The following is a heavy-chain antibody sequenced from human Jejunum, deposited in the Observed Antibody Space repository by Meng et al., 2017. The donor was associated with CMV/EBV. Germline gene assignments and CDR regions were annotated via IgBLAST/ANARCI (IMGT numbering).Heavy chain of an antibody. CDR1: GFTVSSLS. D-gene: IGHD2-2*01. CDR3: TRDYCSSTTCPADY. Sequence: GEPVAAVGWLVEPGGPLSALCAGSGFTVSSLSRNWVRQAQGRGLEWVSSISGDSNYIHYADSVMGRFTISRDNANNSQFLQMNNLRVDDTAVYDCTRDYCSSTTCPADYWGQGTLVTASS. J-gene: IGHJ4*02. CDR2: ISGDSNYI. V-gene: IGHV3-21*01.